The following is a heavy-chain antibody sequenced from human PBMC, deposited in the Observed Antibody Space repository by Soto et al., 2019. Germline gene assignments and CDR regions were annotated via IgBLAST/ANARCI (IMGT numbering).Heavy chain of an antibody. CDR2: FDPEDGET. J-gene: IGHJ6*02. CDR3: ATPSPLYPQKVYSPKSSRYPIAYYYYGMDV. CDR1: GYTLTELS. D-gene: IGHD6-13*01. V-gene: IGHV1-24*01. Sequence: ASVKVSCKVSGYTLTELSIHWVRQAPGKGLEWMGGFDPEDGETIYAQKFQGRVTMTEDTSTDTAYMELSSLRSEDTAVYYCATPSPLYPQKVYSPKSSRYPIAYYYYGMDVWGQGTAVTISS.